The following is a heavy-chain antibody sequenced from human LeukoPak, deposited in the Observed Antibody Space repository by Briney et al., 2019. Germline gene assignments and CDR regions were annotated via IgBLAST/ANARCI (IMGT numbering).Heavy chain of an antibody. CDR2: ISYDGSNK. J-gene: IGHJ6*02. CDR3: ANSLQTPRGIVGATLTYYYYGMDV. CDR1: GFTFSSYG. Sequence: GGSLRLSCAASGFTFSSYGMHWVRQAPGKGLEWVAAISYDGSNKYYADSVKGRLTISRDNSKNTLYLQMNSLRAEDTAVYYCANSLQTPRGIVGATLTYYYYGMDVWGQGTTVTVSS. D-gene: IGHD1-26*01. V-gene: IGHV3-30*18.